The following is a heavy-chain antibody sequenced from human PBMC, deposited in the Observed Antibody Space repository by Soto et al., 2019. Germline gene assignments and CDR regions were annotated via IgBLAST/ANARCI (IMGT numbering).Heavy chain of an antibody. CDR2: A. J-gene: IGHJ4*02. CDR3: ARSHYYDFWGGYSYFDY. D-gene: IGHD3-3*01. Sequence: ANYAQKFQGRVTITADESTSTAYMELSSLRSEDTAVYYCARSHYYDFWGGYSYFDYWGQGTLVTVSS. V-gene: IGHV1-69*01.